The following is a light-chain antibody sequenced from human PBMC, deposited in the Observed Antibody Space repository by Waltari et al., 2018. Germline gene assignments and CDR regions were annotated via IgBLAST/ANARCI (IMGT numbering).Light chain of an antibody. Sequence: DIVMTQSPDSLAVSLGERATVNCRSSQTLLSSSNNKNYLAWYQQKPGQPPKLPIYWAATRESEVPDLFSGSGSGTDFTLNISSLQAEDVAVYYRQHYYDTPLTFGGGTKVEI. CDR1: QTLLSSSNNKNY. V-gene: IGKV4-1*01. CDR3: QHYYDTPLT. J-gene: IGKJ4*01. CDR2: WAA.